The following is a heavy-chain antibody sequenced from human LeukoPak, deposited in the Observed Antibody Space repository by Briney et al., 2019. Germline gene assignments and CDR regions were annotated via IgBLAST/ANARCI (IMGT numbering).Heavy chain of an antibody. D-gene: IGHD1-1*01. CDR1: GFTFSSYS. Sequence: GGSPRLSCAASGFTFSSYSMNWVRQAPGKGLEWVSSISPRSDYIYYADSLKGRFTISRDNAKDSLYLQMNSLRAEDTAVYYCSRGGTDDPFNSWGQGTLVTVSS. CDR2: ISPRSDYI. CDR3: SRGGTDDPFNS. V-gene: IGHV3-21*01. J-gene: IGHJ4*02.